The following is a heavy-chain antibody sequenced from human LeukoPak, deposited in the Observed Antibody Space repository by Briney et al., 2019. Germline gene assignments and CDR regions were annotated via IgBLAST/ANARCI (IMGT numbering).Heavy chain of an antibody. Sequence: ASVKVSLTSSGSTFTSYYMHWVRQAPGQGLEWMGWINPNSGDTKIAQKCQGRVTMTRDTSISTAYMELSSLRSDDTAVLYCARGPNYYDSSGFHCRDWGQGTLVTVSS. D-gene: IGHD3-22*01. CDR2: INPNSGDT. CDR3: ARGPNYYDSSGFHCRD. J-gene: IGHJ4*02. V-gene: IGHV1-2*02. CDR1: GSTFTSYY.